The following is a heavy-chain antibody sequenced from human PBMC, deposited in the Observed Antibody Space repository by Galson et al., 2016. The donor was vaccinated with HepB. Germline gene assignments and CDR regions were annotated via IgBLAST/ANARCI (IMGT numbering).Heavy chain of an antibody. D-gene: IGHD2-15*01. CDR2: INPSGGAT. CDR1: GYPFGSYY. V-gene: IGHV1-46*01. J-gene: IGHJ4*02. CDR3: AGDPLFCSGGRCYRDGYKGPES. Sequence: SVKVSCKASGYPFGSYYMHWVRQAPGQGLEWLGIINPSGGATSSPQRFRGRVTMTRDTSTSTVYMELTSLRYEDTAVYYCAGDPLFCSGGRCYRDGYKGPESWVQGTLVTVSS.